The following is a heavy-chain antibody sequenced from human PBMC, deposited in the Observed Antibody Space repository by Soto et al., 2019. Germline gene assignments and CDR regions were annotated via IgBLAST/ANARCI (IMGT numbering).Heavy chain of an antibody. Sequence: GGSLRLSCAVSGFTFSDYYMSWIRQAPGKGLEWVSHISSSGSTIYYADSVKGRFTISRDNAKNSLYLQMNSLRAEDTAVYYYARYYYDSSGYLDYWGQGTLVTVSS. V-gene: IGHV3-11*01. D-gene: IGHD3-22*01. CDR3: ARYYYDSSGYLDY. CDR2: ISSSGSTI. J-gene: IGHJ4*02. CDR1: GFTFSDYY.